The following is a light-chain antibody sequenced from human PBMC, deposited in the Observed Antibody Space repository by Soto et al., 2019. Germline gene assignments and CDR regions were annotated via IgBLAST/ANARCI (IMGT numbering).Light chain of an antibody. CDR2: DVT. CDR3: SAYTGSSTWV. J-gene: IGLJ3*02. V-gene: IGLV2-14*03. CDR1: SSDVGGYNY. Sequence: QSALTQPASVSGSPGQWITISCTGTSSDVGGYNYVSWYQHHPGKAPKLMIYDVTNRPSGLSNRFSDSKSGNTASLTISGLQGDDEADYYCSAYTGSSTWVFGGGTKLTVL.